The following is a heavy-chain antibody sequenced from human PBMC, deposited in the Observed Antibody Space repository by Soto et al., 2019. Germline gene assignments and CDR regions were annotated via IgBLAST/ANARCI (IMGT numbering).Heavy chain of an antibody. CDR1: GGSFSGYY. V-gene: IGHV4-34*01. CDR3: ARDGYSSRVRTRCWFDP. J-gene: IGHJ5*02. CDR2: INHSGST. D-gene: IGHD6-19*01. Sequence: PSETLSLTXAVYGGSFSGYYWSWIRQPPGKGLEWIGEINHSGSTNYNPSLKSRVTISRDNSKNTLYLQMNSLRAEDTAVYYCARDGYSSRVRTRCWFDPWGQGTLVTVSS.